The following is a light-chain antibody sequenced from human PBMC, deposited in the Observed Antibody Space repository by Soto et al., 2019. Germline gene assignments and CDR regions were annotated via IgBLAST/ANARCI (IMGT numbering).Light chain of an antibody. CDR1: QSISSY. Sequence: DIQMTQSPSSLSASVGDIVSISCRASQSISSYLNWYQQKPGKAPKLLIYAASSLQSGVPSRFSGSGSGTDFTLTISSLQPEDFATYYCQQRKTFGLGTKVEIK. J-gene: IGKJ1*01. CDR3: QQRKT. V-gene: IGKV1-39*01. CDR2: AAS.